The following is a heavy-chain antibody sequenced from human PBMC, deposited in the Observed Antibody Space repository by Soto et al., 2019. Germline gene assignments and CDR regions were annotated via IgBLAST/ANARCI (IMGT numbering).Heavy chain of an antibody. J-gene: IGHJ4*02. Sequence: GGSLRLSCAASGFTFSSYSMNWVRQAPGKGLEWVSSISSSSSYIYYADSVKGRFTISRDNAKNSLYLQMNSLRAGDTAVYYCARDRGSRDGYNSRSYYFDYWGQGTLVTVSS. D-gene: IGHD5-12*01. CDR2: ISSSSSYI. CDR3: ARDRGSRDGYNSRSYYFDY. CDR1: GFTFSSYS. V-gene: IGHV3-21*01.